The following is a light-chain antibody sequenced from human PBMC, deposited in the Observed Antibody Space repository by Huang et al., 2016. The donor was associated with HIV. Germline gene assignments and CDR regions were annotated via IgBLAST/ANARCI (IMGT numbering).Light chain of an antibody. J-gene: IGKJ4*01. V-gene: IGKV1-39*01. Sequence: DIQMTQSPSSLSASVGDRVTITCRASQSISSYLNWYQQKPGKAPKLLIYAASSLQSGFPSRFSCSGSGTDFTLTISSLQPEDFATYYCQQSYSLLTFGGGTKVEIK. CDR2: AAS. CDR3: QQSYSLLT. CDR1: QSISSY.